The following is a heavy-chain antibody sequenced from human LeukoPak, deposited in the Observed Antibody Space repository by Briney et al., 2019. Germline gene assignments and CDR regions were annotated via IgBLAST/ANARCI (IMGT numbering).Heavy chain of an antibody. CDR2: IFYSGST. D-gene: IGHD2-15*01. J-gene: IGHJ5*02. V-gene: IGHV4-39*01. CDR1: GDSISSSSYY. Sequence: SETLSLTCTVSGDSISSSSYYRGWVRQPPGKGLEWTGSIFYSGSTYYNPSLKSRVTISVDTSKNQFSLKLRSVTAADTAVYYCARALGYCSGGSCTRGYNWFDPWGQGTLVTVPS. CDR3: ARALGYCSGGSCTRGYNWFDP.